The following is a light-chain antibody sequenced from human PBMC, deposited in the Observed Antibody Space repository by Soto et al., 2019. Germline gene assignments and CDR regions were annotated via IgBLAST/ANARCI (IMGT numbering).Light chain of an antibody. V-gene: IGKV3-15*01. CDR2: DAS. J-gene: IGKJ4*01. CDR1: QGIGST. Sequence: EIVLTQSPGTLSLSPGERATLSCRASQGIGSTLAWYQQKPGQTPKLLIYDASTRATGVPARFSGGGSGTEFTLTINSLQSEDFAVYYCQRYNRWPLSFGGGTKV. CDR3: QRYNRWPLS.